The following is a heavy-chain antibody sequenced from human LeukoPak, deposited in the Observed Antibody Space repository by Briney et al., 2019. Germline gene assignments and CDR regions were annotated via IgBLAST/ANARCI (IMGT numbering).Heavy chain of an antibody. CDR3: ARAVVVVPAAIYGSYYYYYYMDV. CDR1: GGSFSGYY. V-gene: IGHV4-34*01. D-gene: IGHD2-2*02. J-gene: IGHJ6*03. Sequence: PSETLSLTCAVYGGSFSGYYWSWIRQPPGKGLEWIGEINHSGSTNYNPSLKSRVTISVDTSKNQFSLKLSSVTAADTAAYYCARAVVVVPAAIYGSYYYYYYMDVWGKGTTVTVSS. CDR2: INHSGST.